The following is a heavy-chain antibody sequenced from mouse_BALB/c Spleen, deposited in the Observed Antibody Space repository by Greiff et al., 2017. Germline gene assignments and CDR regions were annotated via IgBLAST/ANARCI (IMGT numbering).Heavy chain of an antibody. Sequence: VQLKQSGTVLARPGASVKMSCKASGYTFTSYWMHWVKQRPGQGLEWIGAIYPGNSDTSYNQKFKGKAKLTAVTSTSTAYMELSSLTNEDSAVYYCTFYDGYDPWFAYWGQGTLVTVSA. CDR1: GYTFTSYW. D-gene: IGHD2-2*01. V-gene: IGHV1-5*01. J-gene: IGHJ3*01. CDR3: TFYDGYDPWFAY. CDR2: IYPGNSDT.